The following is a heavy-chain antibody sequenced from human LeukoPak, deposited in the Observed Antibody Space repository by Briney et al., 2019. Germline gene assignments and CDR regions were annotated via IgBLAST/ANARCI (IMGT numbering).Heavy chain of an antibody. Sequence: GGSLRLSCAASGFTFSSYGMHWVRQAPGKGLEWVAFIRYDGSNKYYADSVKGRFTISRDNAKNSLYLQMNSLRAEDTAVYYCVRGIRGTSGVFDYWGQGTLVTVSS. CDR2: IRYDGSNK. CDR1: GFTFSSYG. J-gene: IGHJ4*02. CDR3: VRGIRGTSGVFDY. D-gene: IGHD1-7*01. V-gene: IGHV3-30*02.